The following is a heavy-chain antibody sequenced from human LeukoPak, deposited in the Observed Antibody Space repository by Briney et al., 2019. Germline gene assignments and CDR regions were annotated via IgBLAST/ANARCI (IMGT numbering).Heavy chain of an antibody. Sequence: GASVKVSCKASGYNFNTFGISWVRQAPGQGLEWMGWISAYTGNTNYAPKFLGRVTITTDRSTSTAYMDLRSLRSDDTAVYYCTRVASTTCDCPDYFDYWGQGTLVTVSS. CDR1: GYNFNTFG. D-gene: IGHD2-2*01. CDR2: ISAYTGNT. V-gene: IGHV1-18*01. J-gene: IGHJ4*02. CDR3: TRVASTTCDCPDYFDY.